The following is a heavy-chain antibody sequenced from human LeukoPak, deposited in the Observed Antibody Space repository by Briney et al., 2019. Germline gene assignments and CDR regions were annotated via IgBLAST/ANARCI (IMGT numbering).Heavy chain of an antibody. CDR1: GGSFSGYY. CDR2: INHSGST. V-gene: IGHV4-34*01. D-gene: IGHD3-10*01. CDR3: ARSKNYGSGSYYMDV. Sequence: SETLSLTCAVYGGSFSGYYWSWIRQPPGKGLEWIGEINHSGSTNYNPSLKSRVTISVDTSKNQFSLKLSSVTAADTAVYYCARSKNYGSGSYYMDVWGKGTTVTVSS. J-gene: IGHJ6*03.